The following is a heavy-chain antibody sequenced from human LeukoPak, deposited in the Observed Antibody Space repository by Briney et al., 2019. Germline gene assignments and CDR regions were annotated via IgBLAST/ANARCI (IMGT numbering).Heavy chain of an antibody. CDR2: IKPSGGST. D-gene: IGHD2-2*01. V-gene: IGHV1-46*01. Sequence: ASVKVSCKASGYTFTRYYMHWVRQAPGQGLEWRGVIKPSGGSTSYAQKFQCSVTMTRDTSTSTVYMELSSLRSEDSAVYYCAGGYCSSTSCYFGWFDLWGQGTLVTVSS. J-gene: IGHJ5*02. CDR1: GYTFTRYY. CDR3: AGGYCSSTSCYFGWFDL.